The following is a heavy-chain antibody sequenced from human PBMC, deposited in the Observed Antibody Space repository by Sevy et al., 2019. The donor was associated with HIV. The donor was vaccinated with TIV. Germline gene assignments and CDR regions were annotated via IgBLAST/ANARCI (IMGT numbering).Heavy chain of an antibody. J-gene: IGHJ6*03. CDR2: IYPGDSDT. CDR1: GYSFTNYW. CDR3: ARHSYSSTWPRVYYQMDV. Sequence: GESLKISCKGSGYSFTNYWIGWVRQVPGGGLEWMGIIYPGDSDTKYSPSSEGQVTLSVDKSINTAYLQWSSLKASDTAMYFCARHSYSSTWPRVYYQMDVWGKGTTVTVSS. V-gene: IGHV5-51*01. D-gene: IGHD6-13*01.